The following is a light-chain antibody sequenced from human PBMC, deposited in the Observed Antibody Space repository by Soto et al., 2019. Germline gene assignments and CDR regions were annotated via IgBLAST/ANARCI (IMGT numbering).Light chain of an antibody. CDR3: KHYKTYWT. V-gene: IGKV1-5*03. CDR1: QSITSW. CDR2: KAS. J-gene: IGKJ1*01. Sequence: DIKMTQSPSTLSASVGDRVTITCRASQSITSWLAWYQQKPGKAPKLLIYKASILESGVPSRFSGSGSGTDFTLSISSLQPDHCATYYCKHYKTYWTFGQWTKVDIK.